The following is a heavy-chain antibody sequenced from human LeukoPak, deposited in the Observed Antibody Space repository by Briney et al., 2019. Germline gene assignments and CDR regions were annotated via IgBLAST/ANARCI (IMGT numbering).Heavy chain of an antibody. J-gene: IGHJ4*02. CDR2: ISGSGGST. CDR1: GFTFSSYA. Sequence: GSLGLSWAASGFTFSSYAMSWVRQAPGKGLEWVPAISGSGGSTYYADSVKGRFTISRDNSKNTLYLQMNSLRAEDTAVYYCAKTPSSHPSRQIFDYWGQGTLVTVSS. D-gene: IGHD2-15*01. CDR3: AKTPSSHPSRQIFDY. V-gene: IGHV3-23*01.